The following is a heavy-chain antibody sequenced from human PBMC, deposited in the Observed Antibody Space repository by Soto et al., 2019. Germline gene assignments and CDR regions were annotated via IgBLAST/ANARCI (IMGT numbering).Heavy chain of an antibody. CDR2: IIPIFGTA. CDR1: GGTFSSYA. Sequence: SVKVSCKASGGTFSSYAISWVRQAPGQGLEWMGGIIPIFGTANYAQKFQGRVTITADESTSTAYMELSSLRSEDTAVYYCARVGRGSSSAADFDYWGQGTLVTVSS. V-gene: IGHV1-69*13. CDR3: ARVGRGSSSAADFDY. J-gene: IGHJ4*02. D-gene: IGHD6-6*01.